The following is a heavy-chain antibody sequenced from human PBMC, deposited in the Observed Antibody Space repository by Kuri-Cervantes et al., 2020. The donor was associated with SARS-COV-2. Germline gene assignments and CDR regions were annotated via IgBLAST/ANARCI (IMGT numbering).Heavy chain of an antibody. CDR1: GFTFNNYG. CDR2: ISSSSSYI. V-gene: IGHV3-21*01. J-gene: IGHJ4*02. D-gene: IGHD6-13*01. Sequence: GESLKISCAASGFTFNNYGMHWVRQAPGKGLEWVSSISSSSSYIYYADSVKGRFTISRDNAKNSLYLQMNSLRAEDTAVYYCARAAAGGFDYWGQGTLVTVSS. CDR3: ARAAAGGFDY.